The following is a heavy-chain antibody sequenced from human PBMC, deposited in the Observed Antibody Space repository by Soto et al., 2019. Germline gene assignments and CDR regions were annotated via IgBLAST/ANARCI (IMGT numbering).Heavy chain of an antibody. J-gene: IGHJ3*02. D-gene: IGHD1-26*01. CDR3: ARDLRVGALAFDI. V-gene: IGHV3-33*01. Sequence: LRLSCAASGFTFSSYGMHWVRQAPGKGLGWVAVIWYDGSNKYYADSVKGRFTISRDSSKNTLYLQMNSLRAEDTAVYYCARDLRVGALAFDIWGQGTMGTVS. CDR1: GFTFSSYG. CDR2: IWYDGSNK.